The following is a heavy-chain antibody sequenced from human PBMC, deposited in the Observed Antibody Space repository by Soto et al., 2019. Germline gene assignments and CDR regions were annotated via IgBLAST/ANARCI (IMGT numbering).Heavy chain of an antibody. CDR3: ARGRLGTFSASRKNSWRVFDY. J-gene: IGHJ4*02. CDR1: GFTFSSYA. Sequence: GGSLRLSCAASGFTFSSYAMHWVRQAPGKGLEWVAVISYDGSNKYYADSVKGRFTISRDNSKNTLYLQMNSLRAEDTAVYYCARGRLGTFSASRKNSWRVFDYWGQGTLVTVSS. D-gene: IGHD1-26*01. V-gene: IGHV3-30*04. CDR2: ISYDGSNK.